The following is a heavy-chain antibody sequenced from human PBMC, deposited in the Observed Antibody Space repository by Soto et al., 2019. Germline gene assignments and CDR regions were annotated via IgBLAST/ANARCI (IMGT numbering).Heavy chain of an antibody. J-gene: IGHJ6*02. CDR3: ARDRLMATAGTARHYFGLDV. Sequence: SETLSLTCTVSGGSIRSGGYYWGWVRQSPRRGLEWIGNIYYSGSTYYNPSLKSRLTISVDTSKNQFSLNLSSVTAADTAVYYCARDRLMATAGTARHYFGLDVWGQGTTVTVSS. CDR1: GGSIRSGGYY. D-gene: IGHD5-18*01. V-gene: IGHV4-31*03. CDR2: IYYSGST.